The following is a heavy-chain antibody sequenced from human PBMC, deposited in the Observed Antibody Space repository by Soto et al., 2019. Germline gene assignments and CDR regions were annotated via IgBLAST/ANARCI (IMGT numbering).Heavy chain of an antibody. J-gene: IGHJ6*02. CDR3: ARGGYIVVVTTGGSMDV. D-gene: IGHD2-21*02. CDR2: IIPILGIA. Sequence: QVQLVQSGAEVKKPGSSVKVSCKASGGTFSSYTISWVRQAPGQGLEWMGRIIPILGIANYAQKFQGRVTITADKSTSXVYMELSSLRSEDTAVYYCARGGYIVVVTTGGSMDVWGQGTTVTVSS. V-gene: IGHV1-69*02. CDR1: GGTFSSYT.